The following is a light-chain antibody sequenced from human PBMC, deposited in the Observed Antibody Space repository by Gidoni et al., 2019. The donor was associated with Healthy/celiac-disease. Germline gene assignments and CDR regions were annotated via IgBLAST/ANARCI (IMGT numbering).Light chain of an antibody. J-gene: IGKJ3*01. V-gene: IGKV3-20*01. Sequence: EIVLTQSPGTLSLSPGERATLSCRASQSVSSSYLAWYQQKPGQAPRLLIYGASSRATGLPDRFSCSGSVTDFTLTISRLEPEDFAVYYCQQYGSSPFTFGPGTKVDIK. CDR2: GAS. CDR1: QSVSSSY. CDR3: QQYGSSPFT.